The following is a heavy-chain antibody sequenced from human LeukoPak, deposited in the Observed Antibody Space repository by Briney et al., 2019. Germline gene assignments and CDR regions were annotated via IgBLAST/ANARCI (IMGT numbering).Heavy chain of an antibody. J-gene: IGHJ4*02. D-gene: IGHD2-2*01. CDR2: ICAGGGTP. Sequence: PVGSLRLSCSASRFTFRDYAMGCVRRAPGRGLGWGSVICAGGGTPYYTDPAKGRFTISRDNSKNPLYLQMNSLRAEDTALYYCAKAVGSPGSLDYWGQGTLVTVSS. CDR1: RFTFRDYA. CDR3: AKAVGSPGSLDY. V-gene: IGHV3-23*01.